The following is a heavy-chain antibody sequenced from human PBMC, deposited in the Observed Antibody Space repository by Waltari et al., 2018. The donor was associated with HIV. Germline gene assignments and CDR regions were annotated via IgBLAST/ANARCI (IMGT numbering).Heavy chain of an antibody. V-gene: IGHV3-49*03. D-gene: IGHD2-2*01. CDR2: IRSKAYGGTT. Sequence: EVQLVASGGGLVQPGRSLRLSCPAAGITFGDYQMSWFRQAPGKGLEWVGFIRSKAYGGTTEYAASVKGRFTISRDDSKSIAYLQMNSLKTEDTAVYYCTRGRDCSSTSCYGDYWGQGTLVTVSS. J-gene: IGHJ4*02. CDR3: TRGRDCSSTSCYGDY. CDR1: GITFGDYQ.